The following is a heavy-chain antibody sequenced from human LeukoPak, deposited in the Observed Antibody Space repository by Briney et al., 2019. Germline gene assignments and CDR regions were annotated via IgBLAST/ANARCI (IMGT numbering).Heavy chain of an antibody. Sequence: ASVKVSCKASGYTFTSYDINWVRQATGQGLEWMGWMNPNSGNTGYAQKFQGRVTMTRNTSISTAYMERSSLRSEDTAVYYCAREVIGSGYSFNWFDPWGQGTLVTVSS. J-gene: IGHJ5*02. V-gene: IGHV1-8*01. CDR1: GYTFTSYD. CDR2: MNPNSGNT. CDR3: AREVIGSGYSFNWFDP. D-gene: IGHD5-18*01.